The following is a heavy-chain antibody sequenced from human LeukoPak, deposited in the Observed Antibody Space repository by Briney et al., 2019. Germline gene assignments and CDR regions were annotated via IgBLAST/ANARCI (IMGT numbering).Heavy chain of an antibody. D-gene: IGHD4-17*01. CDR1: GYSFTSYW. Sequence: GEPLKISCKGSGYSFTSYWIGWVRQAPGKGLEWVSSISSSSSYIYYADSVKGRFTISRDNAKNSLYLQMNSLRAEDTAVYYCARLYGDYGGILYYYYYYMDVWGKGTTVTISS. V-gene: IGHV3-21*01. CDR2: ISSSSSYI. CDR3: ARLYGDYGGILYYYYYYMDV. J-gene: IGHJ6*03.